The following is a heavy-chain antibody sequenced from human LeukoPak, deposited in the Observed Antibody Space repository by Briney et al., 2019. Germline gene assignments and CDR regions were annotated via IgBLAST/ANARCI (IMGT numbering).Heavy chain of an antibody. Sequence: SQTLSLTCTVSGGSISSGGYYWSWIRQHPGKGLEWIGYIYYSGSTYYNPSLKSRVTISVDTSKNQFSLKLSSVTAADTAVYYCAGRYYDSHWGWFDPWGQGTLVTVSS. J-gene: IGHJ5*02. V-gene: IGHV4-31*03. CDR1: GGSISSGGYY. D-gene: IGHD3-22*01. CDR3: AGRYYDSHWGWFDP. CDR2: IYYSGST.